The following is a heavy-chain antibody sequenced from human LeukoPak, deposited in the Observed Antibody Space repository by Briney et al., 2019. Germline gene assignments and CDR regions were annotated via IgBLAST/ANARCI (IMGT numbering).Heavy chain of an antibody. V-gene: IGHV3-48*01. Sequence: GGSLRLSCEASGFTFSTYNMLWARQTPGKGLEWLFYINSGGSAVHYAASVKDRFTSSRDNAKNSLYLQMNSLRVEDTGIYYCARVGSRGDWFDYWGQGIRVTVSS. CDR1: GFTFSTYN. J-gene: IGHJ5*01. CDR2: INSGGSAV. CDR3: ARVGSRGDWFDY. D-gene: IGHD1-26*01.